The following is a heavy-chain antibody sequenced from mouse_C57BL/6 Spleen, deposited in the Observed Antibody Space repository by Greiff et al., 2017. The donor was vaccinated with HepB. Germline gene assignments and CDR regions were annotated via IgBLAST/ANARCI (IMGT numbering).Heavy chain of an antibody. CDR1: GFTFSDFY. V-gene: IGHV7-1*01. D-gene: IGHD1-1*01. J-gene: IGHJ2*01. CDR2: SRNKANDYTT. Sequence: DVKLVESGGGLVQSGRSLRLSCATSGFTFSDFYMEWVRQAPGKGLEWIAASRNKANDYTTEYSASVKGRFIVSRDTSQSILYLQMNALRAEDTAIYYCARDAWTTVVATSPHYFDYWGQGTTLTVSS. CDR3: ARDAWTTVVATSPHYFDY.